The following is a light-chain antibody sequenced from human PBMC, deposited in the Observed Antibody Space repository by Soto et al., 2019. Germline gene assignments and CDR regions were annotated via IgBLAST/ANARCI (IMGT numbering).Light chain of an antibody. J-gene: IGKJ1*01. CDR3: QHYNSYSEA. CDR1: QSVSSSY. CDR2: GAS. Sequence: EIMLTQSPGTLSLSPGERATHSCRASQSVSSSYLAWYQQKPGQAPRLLIYGASNRATGIPDRFSGSGSGTEFTLTISSLQPDDFATYYCQHYNSYSEAFGQGTKVDI. V-gene: IGKV3-20*01.